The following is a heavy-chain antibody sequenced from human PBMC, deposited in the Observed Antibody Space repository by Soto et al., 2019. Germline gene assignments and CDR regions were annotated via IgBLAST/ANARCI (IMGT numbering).Heavy chain of an antibody. Sequence: SETLSLTCTVSGGSISSSSYYWGWIRQPPGKGLEWIGSIYYSGSTYYNPSLKSRVTISVDTSKNQFSLKLSSVTAADTAVYYCAAFYDFWSGYYISMSGVSFDYWVQGTPVTVSS. D-gene: IGHD3-3*01. CDR3: AAFYDFWSGYYISMSGVSFDY. J-gene: IGHJ4*02. V-gene: IGHV4-39*01. CDR1: GGSISSSSYY. CDR2: IYYSGST.